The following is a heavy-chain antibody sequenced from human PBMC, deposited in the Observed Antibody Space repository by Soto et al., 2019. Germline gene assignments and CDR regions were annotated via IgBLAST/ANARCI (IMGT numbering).Heavy chain of an antibody. CDR3: ARCWRDAYNHIDV. Sequence: PGESLKISCTGSGYSFTTFCIAWVRQLPGKGLEWMGDIYPGDSDTRYSPSSQGQVTVPTAKTLSTANLNWSSLASSDTDMYDGARCWRDAYNHIDVWGQGTTVTVSS. D-gene: IGHD1-20*01. J-gene: IGHJ6*02. V-gene: IGHV5-51*01. CDR1: GYSFTTFC. CDR2: IYPGDSDT.